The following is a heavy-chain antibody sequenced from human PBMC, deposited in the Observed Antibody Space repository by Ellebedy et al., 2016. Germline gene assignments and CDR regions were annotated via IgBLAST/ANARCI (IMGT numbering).Heavy chain of an antibody. Sequence: SETLSLTXTVSGGSVRSSSYYWDWIRQPPGKGLEWIGSMYYRGSTNYNPSLKSRVTISADTSKNQFSLKLTSVTAADTAVYYCASRPNWYFDLWGRGTLVTVSS. J-gene: IGHJ2*01. CDR1: GGSVRSSSYY. CDR2: MYYRGST. CDR3: ASRPNWYFDL. V-gene: IGHV4-39*01.